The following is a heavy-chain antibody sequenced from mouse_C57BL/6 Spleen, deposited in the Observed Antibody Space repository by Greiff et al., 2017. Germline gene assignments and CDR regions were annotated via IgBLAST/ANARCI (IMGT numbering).Heavy chain of an antibody. D-gene: IGHD1-1*02. CDR1: GYTFTTYP. CDR2: FHPYNDDT. V-gene: IGHV1-47*01. Sequence: VKLMESGAELVKPGASVTMSCKASGYTFTTYPIEWMKQNHGQSLEWIGNFHPYNDDTKYNEKFKGKATLTVDKSSSTVYLELSRLTSVDSAVYYCERGWGSYFFDYWGQGTTLTVSS. CDR3: ERGWGSYFFDY. J-gene: IGHJ2*01.